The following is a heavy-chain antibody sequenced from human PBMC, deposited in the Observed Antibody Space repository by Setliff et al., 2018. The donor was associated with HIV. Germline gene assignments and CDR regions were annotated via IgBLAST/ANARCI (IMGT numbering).Heavy chain of an antibody. CDR3: ARDSMFGVTGLEYFQT. CDR1: GGTFSSNS. V-gene: IGHV1-69*13. D-gene: IGHD3-9*01. CDR2: IIPIFRTP. Sequence: SVKVSCKTSGGTFSSNSLNWVRQAPGQGLVWMGGIIPIFRTPNYAQTFQGRVTITADESTKTAFMELTSLAFEDTAVYYCARDSMFGVTGLEYFQTWGQGTLVTVPQ. J-gene: IGHJ1*01.